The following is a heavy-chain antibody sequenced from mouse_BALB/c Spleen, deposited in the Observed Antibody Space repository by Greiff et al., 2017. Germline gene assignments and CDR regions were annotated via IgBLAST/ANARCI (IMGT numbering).Heavy chain of an antibody. D-gene: IGHD1-1*01. Sequence: EVKVEESGPSLVKPSQTLSLTCSVTGDSITSGYWNWIRKFPGNKLEYMGYISYSGSTYYNPSLKSRISITRDTSKNQYYLQLNSVTTEDTATYYCARYGTTVGGYAMDYWGQGTSVTVSS. J-gene: IGHJ4*01. V-gene: IGHV3-8*02. CDR1: GDSITSGY. CDR2: ISYSGST. CDR3: ARYGTTVGGYAMDY.